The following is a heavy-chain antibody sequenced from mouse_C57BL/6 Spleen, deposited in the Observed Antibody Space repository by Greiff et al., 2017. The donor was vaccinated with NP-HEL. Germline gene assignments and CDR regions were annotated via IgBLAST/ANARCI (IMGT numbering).Heavy chain of an antibody. J-gene: IGHJ4*01. D-gene: IGHD4-1*01. Sequence: DVHLVESGPGLVKPSQSLSLTCSVTGYSITSGYYWNWIRQFPGIKLEWMGYISYDGSNNYNPSLKNRISITRDTSKNQFFLKLNSVTTEDTATYYCAREDWDGYAMDYWGQGTSVTVSS. CDR3: AREDWDGYAMDY. V-gene: IGHV3-6*01. CDR1: GYSITSGYY. CDR2: ISYDGSN.